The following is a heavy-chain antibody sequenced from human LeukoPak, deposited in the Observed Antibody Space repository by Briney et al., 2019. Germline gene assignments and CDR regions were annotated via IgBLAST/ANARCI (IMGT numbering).Heavy chain of an antibody. J-gene: IGHJ3*02. D-gene: IGHD3-16*01. Sequence: ASVKVSCKASGYTFTSYGISWVRQAPGQGLECMGWISAYNGNTNYAQKLQGRVTMTTDTSTSTAYMELRSLRSDDTAVYYCARGDYVWGSYVAFDIWGQGTMVTVSS. CDR3: ARGDYVWGSYVAFDI. CDR1: GYTFTSYG. V-gene: IGHV1-18*01. CDR2: ISAYNGNT.